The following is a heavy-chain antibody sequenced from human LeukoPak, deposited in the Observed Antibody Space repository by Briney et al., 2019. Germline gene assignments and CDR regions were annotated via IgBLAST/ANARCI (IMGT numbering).Heavy chain of an antibody. D-gene: IGHD3-9*01. V-gene: IGHV3-7*03. Sequence: GGSLRLSCAASGFTFSNYGLSWVRQAPGKGLEWVANIKQDGSEKYFVDSVKGRFTISRDNAKNSLYLQMNSLRAEDTAVYYCARDSGYRDYWGQGTLVTVFS. CDR2: IKQDGSEK. J-gene: IGHJ4*02. CDR1: GFTFSNYG. CDR3: ARDSGYRDY.